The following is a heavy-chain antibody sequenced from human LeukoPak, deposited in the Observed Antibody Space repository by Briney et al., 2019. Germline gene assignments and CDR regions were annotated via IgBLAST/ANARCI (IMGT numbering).Heavy chain of an antibody. Sequence: GGSLRLSCAASGFTFSSYWMSRVRQAPGKGLEWVANIKQDGSEKYYVDSVKGRFTISRDNAKNSLYLQMNSLRAEDTAVYYCARGFDYYGSGSYYCWGQGTLVTVSS. CDR1: GFTFSSYW. CDR3: ARGFDYYGSGSYYC. V-gene: IGHV3-7*01. D-gene: IGHD3-10*01. CDR2: IKQDGSEK. J-gene: IGHJ4*02.